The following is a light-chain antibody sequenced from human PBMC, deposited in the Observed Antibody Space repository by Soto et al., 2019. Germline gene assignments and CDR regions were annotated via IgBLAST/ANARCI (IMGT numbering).Light chain of an antibody. Sequence: EVVLTQSPGTLSLYTGERATVSCRASQTISRNYLAWYQKKPGQAPRLLIYGASTRATGIPDRFTGSGSGTDFTLTIARLEPEDFAVYYCQQYGGPVPWTFGQGTKVDIK. V-gene: IGKV3-20*01. J-gene: IGKJ1*01. CDR2: GAS. CDR1: QTISRNY. CDR3: QQYGGPVPWT.